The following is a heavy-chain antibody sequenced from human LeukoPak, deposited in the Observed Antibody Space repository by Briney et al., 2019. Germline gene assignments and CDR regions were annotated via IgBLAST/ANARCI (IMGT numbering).Heavy chain of an antibody. D-gene: IGHD5-18*01. CDR2: IKHDGSEK. V-gene: IGHV3-7*05. Sequence: PGGSLRLSCAASGLTFSSYWMSWVRQAPGKGLEWVANIKHDGSEKYYVDSVKGRFTISRDNAKNSLFLQMNSLRAEDTAVYYCAREAGYSYGYGFDYWGQGTLVTVSS. CDR1: GLTFSSYW. J-gene: IGHJ4*02. CDR3: AREAGYSYGYGFDY.